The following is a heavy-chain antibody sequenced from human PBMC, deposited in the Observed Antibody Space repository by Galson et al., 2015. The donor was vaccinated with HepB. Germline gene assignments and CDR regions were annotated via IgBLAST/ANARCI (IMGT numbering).Heavy chain of an antibody. Sequence: TLSLTCTVPDGSIFSDDYYWSWIRQPPGKGLEWIGYIHHRGRTYYHPSLKSRVTISIDMSKNQFSLKLTSVTAADTAVYFCVRQILMGREAPYSWFDHWGQGSLATVSS. CDR2: IHHRGRT. V-gene: IGHV4-30-4*01. J-gene: IGHJ5*02. CDR3: VRQILMGREAPYSWFDH. CDR1: DGSIFSDDYY. D-gene: IGHD1-26*01.